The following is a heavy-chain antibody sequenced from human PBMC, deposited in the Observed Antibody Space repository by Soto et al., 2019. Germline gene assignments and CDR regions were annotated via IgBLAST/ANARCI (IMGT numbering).Heavy chain of an antibody. V-gene: IGHV1-69*13. D-gene: IGHD3-22*01. CDR1: GGTFSTNT. CDR3: ARQFDSDTSGYYYAY. J-gene: IGHJ4*02. CDR2: IMPIFGSA. Sequence: GASVKVSCKASGGTFSTNTISWVRQAPGQDLEWMGGIMPIFGSANYAQKFQGRVTITADEYTRTVYMELSRLRSEDTAVYYCARQFDSDTSGYYYAYWGQGTLVTVSS.